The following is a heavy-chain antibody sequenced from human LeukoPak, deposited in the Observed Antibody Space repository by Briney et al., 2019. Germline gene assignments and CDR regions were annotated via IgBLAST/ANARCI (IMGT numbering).Heavy chain of an antibody. CDR2: ISGSGGST. V-gene: IGHV3-23*01. Sequence: GGSLRLSCAASGFTISSYAMSWVRQAPGKGLEWVSAISGSGGSTYYADSVKGRFTISRDNSKNTLYLQMNSLRAEDTAVYYCAKVGYCSSTSCYWRGTYYFDYWGQGTLVTVSS. D-gene: IGHD2-2*01. CDR1: GFTISSYA. CDR3: AKVGYCSSTSCYWRGTYYFDY. J-gene: IGHJ4*02.